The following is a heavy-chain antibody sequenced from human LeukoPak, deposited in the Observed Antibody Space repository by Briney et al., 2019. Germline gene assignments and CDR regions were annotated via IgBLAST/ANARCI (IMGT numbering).Heavy chain of an antibody. J-gene: IGHJ3*02. CDR3: ARHGTSGIYRRPFDI. CDR1: GGSMSSYY. Sequence: NPSETLSLTCTVSGGSMSSYYWSWIRQPPGKGLEWIGYIYDSGSTNYNPSLKSRVTISVDTSNNQFSLKLNSVTAADTAVYYCARHGTSGIYRRPFDIWGQGTMVTVSP. CDR2: IYDSGST. V-gene: IGHV4-59*08. D-gene: IGHD1-26*01.